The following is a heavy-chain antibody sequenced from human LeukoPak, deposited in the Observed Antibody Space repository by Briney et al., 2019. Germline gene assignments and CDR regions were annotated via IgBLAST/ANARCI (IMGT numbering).Heavy chain of an antibody. D-gene: IGHD2-2*01. J-gene: IGHJ6*03. CDR3: ARFSAHQLRSGYYYYMDV. Sequence: SETLSLXCTVSGGSIRSYYWSWVRQPPGKGLEYIGHIYYTGSTDYNPSLKSRVTMSLDTSKNQFSLKLSSVTAADTALYSCARFSAHQLRSGYYYYMDVWGKGTTVTVSS. V-gene: IGHV4-59*01. CDR1: GGSIRSYY. CDR2: IYYTGST.